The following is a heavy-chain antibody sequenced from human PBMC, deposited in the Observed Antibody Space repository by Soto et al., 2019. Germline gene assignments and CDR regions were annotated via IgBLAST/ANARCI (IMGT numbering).Heavy chain of an antibody. J-gene: IGHJ6*02. Sequence: QITLKESGPTLVKPTQTLTLTCTFSGFSLSTTGVGVGWIRQPPGKALEWLALIYWDDDKRYSPSLKSRLTITKDTSKNQVVLIMTNMDPVDTATYYCARRPGINFYYGTDVWGQGTTVTVSS. V-gene: IGHV2-5*02. CDR3: ARRPGINFYYGTDV. CDR2: IYWDDDK. CDR1: GFSLSTTGVG.